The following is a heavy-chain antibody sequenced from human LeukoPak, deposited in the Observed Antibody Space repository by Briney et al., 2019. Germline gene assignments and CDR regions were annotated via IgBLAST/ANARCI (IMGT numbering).Heavy chain of an antibody. D-gene: IGHD3-9*01. J-gene: IGHJ4*01. V-gene: IGHV4-31*03. Sequence: SETLSLTCTVSGGSISSGGYYWSWIRQHPGKGLGWIGYIYYSGSTYYNPSLKSRVTISVDTSKNQFSLKLSSVTAADTAVYYCARGETYYDILTGFDYWGQGTLVTVSS. CDR2: IYYSGST. CDR1: GGSISSGGYY. CDR3: ARGETYYDILTGFDY.